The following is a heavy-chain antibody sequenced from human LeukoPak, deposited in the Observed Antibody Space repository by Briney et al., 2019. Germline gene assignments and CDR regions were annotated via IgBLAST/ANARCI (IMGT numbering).Heavy chain of an antibody. V-gene: IGHV3-30*04. CDR2: ISNDGNDK. J-gene: IGHJ4*01. CDR3: ARDGGYTGGWTYGAGDY. Sequence: PGGSLRLSCAASGFTFSAYDMHWVRQAPGKGLECVAFISNDGNDKYYADSVKGRFTISRDNSKNTLYLQMSSLRTEDTAVYYCARDGGYTGGWTYGAGDYWGQGTLVTVSS. CDR1: GFTFSAYD. D-gene: IGHD2-8*02.